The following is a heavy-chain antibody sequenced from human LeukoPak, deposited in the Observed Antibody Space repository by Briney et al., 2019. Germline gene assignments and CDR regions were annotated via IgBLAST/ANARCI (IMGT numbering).Heavy chain of an antibody. CDR2: IYYSGST. Sequence: PSETLSLSCTVSGGSISSYYWSWIRQPAGKGLEWIGYIYYSGSTNYNPSLKSRVTISVDTSKNQFSLKLSSVTAADTAVYYCARGGIAVAGTVPLFDYWGQGTLVTVSS. J-gene: IGHJ4*02. V-gene: IGHV4-59*01. CDR1: GGSISSYY. D-gene: IGHD6-19*01. CDR3: ARGGIAVAGTVPLFDY.